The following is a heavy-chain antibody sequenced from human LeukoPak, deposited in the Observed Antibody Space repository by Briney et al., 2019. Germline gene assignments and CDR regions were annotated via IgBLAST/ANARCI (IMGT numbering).Heavy chain of an antibody. V-gene: IGHV4-31*03. CDR3: ARNRDGYNSFDY. Sequence: SQTLSLTCTVSSGSINNGGYYWSWIRQHPGKGLEWIGYIYYSGSSYYNPSLRSRVTISVDTSKNHFSLKLSSVTAADTAVYYCARNRDGYNSFDYWGQGTLVTVSS. CDR2: IYYSGSS. CDR1: SGSINNGGYY. D-gene: IGHD5-24*01. J-gene: IGHJ4*02.